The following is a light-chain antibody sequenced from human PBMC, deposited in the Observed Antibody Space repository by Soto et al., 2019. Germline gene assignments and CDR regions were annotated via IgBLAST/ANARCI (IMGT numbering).Light chain of an antibody. CDR1: SSDVGGYNF. J-gene: IGLJ2*01. CDR2: DVS. CDR3: CSYAGSYTLV. V-gene: IGLV2-11*01. Sequence: QSALTQPRSVSGSPGQSVTISCTGTSSDVGGYNFVSWYQQHPDKAPKLIIYDVSKRPSGVPDRFSGSKPGNTAYLTISGLQTEDEADYYCCSYAGSYTLVFGGGTKLTVL.